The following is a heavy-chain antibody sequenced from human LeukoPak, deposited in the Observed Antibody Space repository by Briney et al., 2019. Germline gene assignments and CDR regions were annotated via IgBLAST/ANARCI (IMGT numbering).Heavy chain of an antibody. CDR2: INPNSGGT. CDR3: ARGRTVDTAMFDSDY. D-gene: IGHD5-18*01. J-gene: IGHJ4*02. CDR1: GYTFTGYY. Sequence: PGASVKVSCKTSGYTFTGYYIHWVRQAPGQGLEWMGWINPNSGGTKYAQKFQGWVTMTRDTSVSTAYMELTRLTSDDTAVYYCARGRTVDTAMFDSDYWGQGTLVTVSS. V-gene: IGHV1-2*04.